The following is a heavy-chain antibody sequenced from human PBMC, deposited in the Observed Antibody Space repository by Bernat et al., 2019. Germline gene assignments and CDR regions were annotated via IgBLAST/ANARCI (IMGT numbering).Heavy chain of an antibody. J-gene: IGHJ6*03. V-gene: IGHV3-21*01. D-gene: IGHD6-13*01. Sequence: EVQLVESGGGLVKPGGSLRLSCAASGFTFSSYSMNWVRQAPGKGLEWVSSISSISSYIYYAASVKGRFTITRDNAKNSLYLQMNSLRAEDTAVYYCAREGSNIAAAGIPYYMDVWGKGTTVTVSS. CDR2: ISSISSYI. CDR1: GFTFSSYS. CDR3: AREGSNIAAAGIPYYMDV.